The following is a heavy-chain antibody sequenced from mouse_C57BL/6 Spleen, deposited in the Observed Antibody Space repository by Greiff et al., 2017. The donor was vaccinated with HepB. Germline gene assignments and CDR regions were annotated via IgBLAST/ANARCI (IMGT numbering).Heavy chain of an antibody. CDR1: GFTFSSYA. Sequence: EVQLVESGGGLVKPGGSLKLSCAASGFTFSSYAMSWVRQTPEKRLEWVATISDGGSYTYYPDNVKGRFTISRDNAKNNLYLQMSHLKSEDTAMYYCAREENYYAYWGQGTLVTVSA. D-gene: IGHD1-1*01. CDR3: AREENYYAY. CDR2: ISDGGSYT. V-gene: IGHV5-4*01. J-gene: IGHJ3*01.